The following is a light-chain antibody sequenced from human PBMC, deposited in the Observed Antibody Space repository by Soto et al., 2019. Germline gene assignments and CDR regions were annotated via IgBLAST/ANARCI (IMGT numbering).Light chain of an antibody. Sequence: DIQLTQSPSFLSASVGDRVTITCRASQGLSSYLAWYQQKPGKAPRLLIYAASTLQSGVPSTFSGSGSGTEFTLTISSLQPEDFATYYCQHLNSYPITFGQGTRLEI. CDR1: QGLSSY. CDR2: AAS. V-gene: IGKV1-9*01. J-gene: IGKJ5*01. CDR3: QHLNSYPIT.